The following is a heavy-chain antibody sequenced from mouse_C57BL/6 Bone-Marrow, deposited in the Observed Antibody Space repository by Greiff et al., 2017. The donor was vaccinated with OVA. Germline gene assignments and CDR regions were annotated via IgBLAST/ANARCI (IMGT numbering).Heavy chain of an antibody. J-gene: IGHJ4*01. V-gene: IGHV1-7*01. CDR3: ARWYYAMDY. CDR2: INPSSGYS. CDR1: GYTFTSYW. Sequence: VQGVESGAELAKPGASVKLSCKASGYTFTSYWMHWVKQRPGQGLEWIGYINPSSGYSKYNQKFKDKATLTADKSSSTAYMQLSSLTYEDSAVYYCARWYYAMDYWGQGTSVTVSS.